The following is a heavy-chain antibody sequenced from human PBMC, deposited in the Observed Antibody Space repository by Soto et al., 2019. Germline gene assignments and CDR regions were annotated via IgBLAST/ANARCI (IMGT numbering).Heavy chain of an antibody. CDR1: GFTFSSYA. CDR2: ISGSGGST. J-gene: IGHJ4*02. D-gene: IGHD3-9*01. CDR3: AKVSCYALYILTGYTYYFDY. Sequence: GGSLRLSCAASGFTFSSYAMSWVRQAPGKGLEWVSAISGSGGSTYYADSVKGRSTISRDNSKNTLYLQMNSLRAEDTAVYYCAKVSCYALYILTGYTYYFDYWCQGTLVTVSS. V-gene: IGHV3-23*01.